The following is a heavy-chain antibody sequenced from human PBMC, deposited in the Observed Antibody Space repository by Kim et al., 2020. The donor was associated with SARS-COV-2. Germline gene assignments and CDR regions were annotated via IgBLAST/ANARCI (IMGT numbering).Heavy chain of an antibody. V-gene: IGHV1-69*13. CDR1: GGTFSSYA. J-gene: IGHJ6*02. CDR3: AQGGKRYYYYYGMDV. CDR2: IIPIFGTA. Sequence: SVKVSCKASGGTFSSYAISWVRQAPGQGLEWMGGIIPIFGTANYAQKFQGRVTITADESTSTAYMELSSLRSEDTAVYYCAQGGKRYYYYYGMDVWGQGTTVTVSS. D-gene: IGHD2-15*01.